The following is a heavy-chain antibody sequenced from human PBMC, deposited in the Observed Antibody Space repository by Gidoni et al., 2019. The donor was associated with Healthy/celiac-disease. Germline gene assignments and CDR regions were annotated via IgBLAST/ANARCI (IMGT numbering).Heavy chain of an antibody. CDR1: GGSISSGDYY. V-gene: IGHV4-30-4*01. J-gene: IGHJ4*02. D-gene: IGHD2-15*01. CDR2: IYYSGRT. CDR3: ASFRQGIVY. Sequence: QAQLQESGPGLAKPSQTLSFTGTVAGGSISSGDYYWCWIRQPPGKGLEWIGYIYYSGRTYYNPSLKSRVTISVDTSKNQFSLKLNSVTAADPAGYYCASFRQGIVYWGQGTLVTVSS.